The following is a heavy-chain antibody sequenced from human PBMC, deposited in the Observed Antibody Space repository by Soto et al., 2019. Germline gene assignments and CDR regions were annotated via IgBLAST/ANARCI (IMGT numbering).Heavy chain of an antibody. D-gene: IGHD1-1*01. CDR2: IYNSGTT. CDR1: DGSISGYF. V-gene: IGHV4-31*03. CDR3: ARVEGRGAGNWFDP. Sequence: PSETLSLTCIVSDGSISGYFWSWIRQHPGKGLEWIGYIYNSGTTYYNPSLKSRVTISVDTSKNQFSLKLISVTATDPAVYYCARVEGRGAGNWFDPWGQGTLVTVSS. J-gene: IGHJ5*02.